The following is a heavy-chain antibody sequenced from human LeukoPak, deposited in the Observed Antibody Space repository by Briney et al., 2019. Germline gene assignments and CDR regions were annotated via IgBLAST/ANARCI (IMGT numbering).Heavy chain of an antibody. Sequence: PGGSLRLSCAASGFIFSNYGMHWVRQAPGKGLEWVAVVWYDGSNKYYADSVKGRFTISRDNSKNTLYLQMNSLRAEDTAVYYCAKDPGTGWELLDVDYWGQGTLVTVSS. V-gene: IGHV3-30*02. D-gene: IGHD1-26*01. CDR1: GFIFSNYG. J-gene: IGHJ4*02. CDR2: VWYDGSNK. CDR3: AKDPGTGWELLDVDY.